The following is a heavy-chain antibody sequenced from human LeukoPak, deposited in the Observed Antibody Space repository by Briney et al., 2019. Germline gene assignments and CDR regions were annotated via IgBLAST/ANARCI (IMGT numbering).Heavy chain of an antibody. D-gene: IGHD3-3*01. V-gene: IGHV3-48*01. CDR2: ISSSSSTI. CDR3: ARDTSYYDFWSGYPGSYFDY. Sequence: PGGSLRLSCVASGFTFSSYWMSWIRQAPGKGLEWVSYISSSSSTIYYADSVKGRFTISRDNAKNSLYLQMNSLRAEDTAVYYCARDTSYYDFWSGYPGSYFDYWGQGTLVTVSS. J-gene: IGHJ4*02. CDR1: GFTFSSYW.